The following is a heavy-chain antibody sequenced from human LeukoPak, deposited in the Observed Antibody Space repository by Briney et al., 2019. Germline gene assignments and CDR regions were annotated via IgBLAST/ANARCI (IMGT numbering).Heavy chain of an antibody. J-gene: IGHJ4*02. Sequence: GGSLRLSCAASGFTFSNFAMSWVRQAPGKGLEWVSAMSSVTYYADSVKGRFTISRDDSKSTLFLQMNSLRAEDTAVYYCARDQRYCSSSSCPWEPFDYWGQGTLVTVSS. CDR2: MSSVT. V-gene: IGHV3-23*01. D-gene: IGHD2-2*01. CDR1: GFTFSNFA. CDR3: ARDQRYCSSSSCPWEPFDY.